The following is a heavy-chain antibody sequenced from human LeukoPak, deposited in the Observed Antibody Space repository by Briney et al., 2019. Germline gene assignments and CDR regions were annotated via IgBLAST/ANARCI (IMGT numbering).Heavy chain of an antibody. CDR2: IKQAGSEK. CDR3: ARVGGYSKPMDV. D-gene: IGHD4-11*01. V-gene: IGHV3-7*01. Sequence: PGGSLRLSCAASGFTFSSSWMSWVRQAPGKGLEWVANIKQAGSEKYYVDSVKGRFTISRDNDKNSLYLQMNSLRAEDTAVYYCARVGGYSKPMDVWGKGTTVTVSS. CDR1: GFTFSSSW. J-gene: IGHJ6*04.